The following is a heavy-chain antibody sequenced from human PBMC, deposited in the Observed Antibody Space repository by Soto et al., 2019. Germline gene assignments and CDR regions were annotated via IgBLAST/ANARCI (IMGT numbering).Heavy chain of an antibody. J-gene: IGHJ5*02. CDR3: ARRSCSGGSCYGWFDP. CDR1: CFPFHSDW. Sequence: VNVPFRAFCFPFHSDWSQWVGTAPGQGREWIGWISGYNCNTNYAQKLQGRVTMTTDTSTSTAYMELRSLRSDDTAVYYCARRSCSGGSCYGWFDPWGQGTLVTVSS. V-gene: IGHV1-18*04. CDR2: ISGYNCNT. D-gene: IGHD2-15*01.